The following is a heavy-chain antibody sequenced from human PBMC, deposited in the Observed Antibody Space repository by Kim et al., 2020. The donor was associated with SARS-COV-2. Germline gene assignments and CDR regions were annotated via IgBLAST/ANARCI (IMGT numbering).Heavy chain of an antibody. CDR3: ARRIVGATWAFDI. D-gene: IGHD1-26*01. Sequence: YTPSPHRRVTISVDTSKNQFALKLSSVTAADTAVYYCARRIVGATWAFDIWGQGTMVTVSS. V-gene: IGHV4-39*01. J-gene: IGHJ3*02.